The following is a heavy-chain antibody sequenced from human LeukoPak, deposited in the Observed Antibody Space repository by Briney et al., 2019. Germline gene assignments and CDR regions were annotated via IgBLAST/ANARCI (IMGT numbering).Heavy chain of an antibody. V-gene: IGHV4-38-2*02. CDR1: HYSITSGHY. J-gene: IGHJ6*03. D-gene: IGHD3-10*01. Sequence: SETLSLTCTVSHYSITSGHYWGWIRQPPGKGLEWIGSISHSGSTDYNPSLKSRVTISIDTSKNQFSLKLSSVTAADTAVYYCARESPYGSAPYYYYYMDVWGKGTTVTISS. CDR3: ARESPYGSAPYYYYYMDV. CDR2: ISHSGST.